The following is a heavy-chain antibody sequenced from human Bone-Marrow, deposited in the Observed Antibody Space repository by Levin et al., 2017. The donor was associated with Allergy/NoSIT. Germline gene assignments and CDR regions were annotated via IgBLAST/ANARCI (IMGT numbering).Heavy chain of an antibody. J-gene: IGHJ4*02. CDR3: AKGRDGSGSYYSEVDY. CDR2: ISGSGGNS. V-gene: IGHV3-23*01. CDR1: GITFSSYA. D-gene: IGHD3-10*01. Sequence: GESLKISCAASGITFSSYAMSWVRQAPGKGLEWVSSISGSGGNSYYADSVKGRFTISRDNSKNTLYLEMNNLRAEDTDVYYCAKGRDGSGSYYSEVDYWGQGTLVTVSS.